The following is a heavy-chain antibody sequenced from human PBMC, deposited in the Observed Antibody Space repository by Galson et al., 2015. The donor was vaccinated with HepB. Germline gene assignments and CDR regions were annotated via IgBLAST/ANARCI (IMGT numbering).Heavy chain of an antibody. J-gene: IGHJ4*02. CDR2: IRYDGSNK. Sequence: SLRLSCAASGFTFSSYGMHWVRQAPGKGLEWVAFIRYDGSNKYYPDSVKGRFTISRDNSKNTLYLQMNSLRAEDTAVYYCAKDFDSSSWYNQPSYFDYWGQGTLVTVSS. V-gene: IGHV3-30*02. CDR3: AKDFDSSSWYNQPSYFDY. D-gene: IGHD6-13*01. CDR1: GFTFSSYG.